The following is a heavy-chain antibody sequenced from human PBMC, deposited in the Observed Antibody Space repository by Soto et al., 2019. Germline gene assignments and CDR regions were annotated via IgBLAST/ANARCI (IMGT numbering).Heavy chain of an antibody. CDR3: ARALAVAGSHPYGMDV. CDR2: ISSSSSTI. CDR1: GFTFSSYS. J-gene: IGHJ6*02. D-gene: IGHD6-19*01. Sequence: ESGGGLVQPGGSLRLSCAASGFTFSSYSMNWVRQAPGKGLEWVSYISSSSSTIYYADSVKGRFTISRDNAKNSLYLQMNSLRDEDTAVYYCARALAVAGSHPYGMDVWGQGTTVTVSS. V-gene: IGHV3-48*02.